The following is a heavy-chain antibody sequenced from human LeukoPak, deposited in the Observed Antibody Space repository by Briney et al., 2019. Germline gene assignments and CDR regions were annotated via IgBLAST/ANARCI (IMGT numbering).Heavy chain of an antibody. Sequence: QPGGSLRLSCAASGCTFDDYAMHWVRQAPGKGLEWVSGISWNSGSIGYADSVKGRFTVSRDNAKNSLYLQMNSLRAEDTALYYCAKLSVYYYGMDVWGQGTTVTVSS. CDR2: ISWNSGSI. J-gene: IGHJ6*02. CDR1: GCTFDDYA. CDR3: AKLSVYYYGMDV. V-gene: IGHV3-9*01.